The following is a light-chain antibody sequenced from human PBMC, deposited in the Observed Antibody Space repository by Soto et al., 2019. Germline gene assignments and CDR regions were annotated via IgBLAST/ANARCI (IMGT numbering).Light chain of an antibody. Sequence: QSALTQPRSVSGSPGQSVDISCAGTSSDVGRYNYVSWYQQYPGKAPKLIIYDVTKRPSGVPDRFSGSKSGNTASLTISGLQAEDEADYYCCSFAGLFGGGTKLTVL. J-gene: IGLJ2*01. V-gene: IGLV2-11*01. CDR1: SSDVGRYNY. CDR3: CSFAGL. CDR2: DVT.